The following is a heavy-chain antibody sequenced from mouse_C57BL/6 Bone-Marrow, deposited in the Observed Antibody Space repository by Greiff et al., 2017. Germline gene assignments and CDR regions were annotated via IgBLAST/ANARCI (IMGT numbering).Heavy chain of an antibody. CDR3: TRGGVYYGKGGFAY. J-gene: IGHJ3*01. CDR2: IDPETGGT. D-gene: IGHD2-1*01. Sequence: QVQLQPSGAELVRPGASVTLSCKASGYTFTDYEMHWVKQTPVHGLEWIGAIDPETGGTAYNQKFKGKAILTADKSSSTASMELRSLTSEDSAVYYCTRGGVYYGKGGFAYWGQGTLVTVSA. CDR1: GYTFTDYE. V-gene: IGHV1-15*01.